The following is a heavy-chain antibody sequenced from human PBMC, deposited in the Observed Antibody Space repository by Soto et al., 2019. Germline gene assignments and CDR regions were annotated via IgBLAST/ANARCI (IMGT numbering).Heavy chain of an antibody. D-gene: IGHD2-2*01. J-gene: IGHJ6*01. Sequence: QVQLVESGGGVVQPGRSLRLSCAASGFTFSSYGMHWVRQAPGKGLEWVAVIWYDGSNKYYADSVKGRFTISRDNSKNTLYLQMNSLRAEDTAVYYCARGLRYCSSTSCLDYYYCMDVW. V-gene: IGHV3-33*01. CDR2: IWYDGSNK. CDR3: ARGLRYCSSTSCLDYYYCMDV. CDR1: GFTFSSYG.